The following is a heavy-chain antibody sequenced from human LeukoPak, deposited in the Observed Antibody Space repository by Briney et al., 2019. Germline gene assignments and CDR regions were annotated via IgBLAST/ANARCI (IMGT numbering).Heavy chain of an antibody. CDR1: GYTFSSYA. CDR3: AKHGSGVDPGIDYYYYMDV. V-gene: IGHV3-23*01. CDR2: ISGSGDNT. J-gene: IGHJ6*03. Sequence: GGSLRLSCAASGYTFSSYAMNWVRQAPGKGLEWVSIISGSGDNTYYTDSVKGRFTISRDNSKNTLYLQMNSLRAEDTAVYYCAKHGSGVDPGIDYYYYMDVWGKGTTVTISS. D-gene: IGHD3-10*01.